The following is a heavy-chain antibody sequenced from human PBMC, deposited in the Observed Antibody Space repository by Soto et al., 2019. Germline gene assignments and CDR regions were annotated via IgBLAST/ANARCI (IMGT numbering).Heavy chain of an antibody. CDR1: GLPFSNYA. CDR3: AKGDLLWDPFDL. V-gene: IGHV3-23*01. CDR2: ISASGYSA. Sequence: RRLSCAASGLPFSNYAMAWVRRAPGKGLEWVSIISASGYSAYYGGAVKGRFTTSRDTSRSTLYLKMIGLRAEDTAVYYCAKGDLLWDPFDLWGQGTLVTVSS. D-gene: IGHD3-16*01. J-gene: IGHJ4*02.